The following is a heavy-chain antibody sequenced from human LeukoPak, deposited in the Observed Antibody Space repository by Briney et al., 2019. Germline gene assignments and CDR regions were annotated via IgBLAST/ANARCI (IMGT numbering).Heavy chain of an antibody. CDR1: GYTFTSYA. Sequence: GASVKVSCKASGYTFTSYAMHWVRQAPGQRLEWMGWINAGNGNTKYSQKFQGRVTITRDTSASTAYMELSSLRSEDTAVYYCARGGYSGYEIAAAWDHLLYFQHWGQGTLVTVSS. CDR2: INAGNGNT. D-gene: IGHD5-12*01. CDR3: ARGGYSGYEIAAAWDHLLYFQH. J-gene: IGHJ1*01. V-gene: IGHV1-3*01.